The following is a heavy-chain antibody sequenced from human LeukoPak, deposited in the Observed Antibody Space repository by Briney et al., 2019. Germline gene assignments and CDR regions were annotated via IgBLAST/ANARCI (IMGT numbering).Heavy chain of an antibody. Sequence: GGSLRLSCAASGVTLSSNYMSWVRQAPGKGLEWVSVIYSGGSTYYADSVKGRFTISRDNSKNTLYLQMNSLRAEDTAVYYCASGSGSYRTPYYYMDVWGTGTTVTVSS. D-gene: IGHD3-10*01. CDR2: IYSGGST. CDR1: GVTLSSNY. V-gene: IGHV3-53*01. J-gene: IGHJ6*03. CDR3: ASGSGSYRTPYYYMDV.